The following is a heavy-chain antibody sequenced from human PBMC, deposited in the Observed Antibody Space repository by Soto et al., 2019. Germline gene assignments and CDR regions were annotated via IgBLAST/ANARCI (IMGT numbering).Heavy chain of an antibody. Sequence: EVQLVESGGGLVKPGGSLSLSCVASGFTLANSWMTWIRHTPGKGLEWVAYINGDGSEKSYVDSVKGRFTISRDNAKNSLDLQMNSLRAEDTAVYYCARDPSFGAFDIWGQGIVVSVSA. CDR3: ARDPSFGAFDI. CDR2: INGDGSEK. V-gene: IGHV3-7*01. CDR1: GFTLANSW. D-gene: IGHD3-16*01. J-gene: IGHJ3*02.